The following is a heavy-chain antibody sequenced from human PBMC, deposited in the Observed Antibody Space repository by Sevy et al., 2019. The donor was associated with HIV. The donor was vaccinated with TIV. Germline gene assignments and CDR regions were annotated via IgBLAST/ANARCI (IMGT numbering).Heavy chain of an antibody. D-gene: IGHD6-6*01. J-gene: IGHJ4*02. CDR3: ARDEAVYSSSSYFDY. CDR2: ISSSSSYI. V-gene: IGHV3-21*01. CDR1: GFTFSTYA. Sequence: GGSLRLSCAASGFTFSTYAMSWVRQAPGKGLEWVSSISSSSSYIYYAYSVKGRFTISRDNAKNSLYLQMNSLRAEDTAVYYCARDEAVYSSSSYFDYWGQGTLVTVSS.